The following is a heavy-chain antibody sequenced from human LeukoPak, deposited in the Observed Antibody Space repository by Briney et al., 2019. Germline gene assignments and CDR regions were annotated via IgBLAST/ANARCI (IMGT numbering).Heavy chain of an antibody. J-gene: IGHJ4*02. CDR2: IKQDGSEK. CDR3: ARVVSGYYDSSGYVDY. Sequence: GGSLRLSCAASGFTFRSYWMRWVRQAPGKGLEWVANIKQDGSEKNYVDSVKGRFTISRDNAKNSLYLQMNSLRAEDTAVYYCARVVSGYYDSSGYVDYWGQGTMVTVSS. CDR1: GFTFRSYW. V-gene: IGHV3-7*03. D-gene: IGHD3-22*01.